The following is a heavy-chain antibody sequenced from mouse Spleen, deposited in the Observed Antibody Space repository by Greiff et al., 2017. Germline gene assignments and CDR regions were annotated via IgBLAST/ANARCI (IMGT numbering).Heavy chain of an antibody. Sequence: VQLVESGAELVRPGASGTLSCKASGYTFTDYEMHWVKQTPVHGLEWIGVIDPETGGTVYNQKFKGKATLTVDQSSSTAYMQLNSLTSEDSAVYYCARGDYYDGSYDYWGQGTTLTVSS. D-gene: IGHD1-1*01. CDR1: GYTFTDYE. V-gene: IGHV1-15*01. J-gene: IGHJ2*01. CDR3: ARGDYYDGSYDY. CDR2: IDPETGGT.